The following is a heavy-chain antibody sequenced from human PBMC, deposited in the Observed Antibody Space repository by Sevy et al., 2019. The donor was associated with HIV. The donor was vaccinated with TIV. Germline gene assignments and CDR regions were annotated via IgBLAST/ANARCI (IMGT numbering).Heavy chain of an antibody. D-gene: IGHD2-2*01. Sequence: ASVKVSCKASGGTFSNYALSWARQAPGQGLEWMGGIIPIFGTTNFARTFQGRVTITADEFTGTASMELSSQRSADTAVYYCARTPILVIPGATDLYFDNWGQGTLVTVSS. CDR3: ARTPILVIPGATDLYFDN. CDR2: IIPIFGTT. V-gene: IGHV1-69*13. CDR1: GGTFSNYA. J-gene: IGHJ4*02.